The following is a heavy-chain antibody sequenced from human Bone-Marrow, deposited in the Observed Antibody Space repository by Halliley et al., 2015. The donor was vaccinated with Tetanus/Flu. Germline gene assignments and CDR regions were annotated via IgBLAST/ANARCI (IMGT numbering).Heavy chain of an antibody. CDR2: INSDESGT. V-gene: IGHV3-74*01. CDR3: ARALYGGNTGLYSGMDV. CDR1: GFTFSDYW. D-gene: IGHD4-17*01. J-gene: IGHJ6*02. Sequence: SLRLSCAASGFTFSDYWMHWVRQAPGKGLVGVSRINSDESGTTYADSVEGRFIISRDNAKNVVYLQMNSLRAEDTAVYYCARALYGGNTGLYSGMDVWGQGTTVTVSS.